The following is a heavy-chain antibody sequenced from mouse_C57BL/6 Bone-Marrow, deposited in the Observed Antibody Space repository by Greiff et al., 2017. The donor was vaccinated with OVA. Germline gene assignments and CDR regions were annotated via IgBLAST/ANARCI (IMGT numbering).Heavy chain of an antibody. CDR3: TRGYYDDKNYFDD. D-gene: IGHD1-1*01. V-gene: IGHV1-15*01. Sequence: VQLQESGAELVRPGASVTLSCKASGYTFTDYEMHWVKQTPVHGLEWIGAIDPETGGTASNQKFKGKAILTAAKSSSTAYMEHRSLTSEDSAVYYSTRGYYDDKNYFDDWGQGTTLTVSS. CDR1: GYTFTDYE. J-gene: IGHJ2*01. CDR2: IDPETGGT.